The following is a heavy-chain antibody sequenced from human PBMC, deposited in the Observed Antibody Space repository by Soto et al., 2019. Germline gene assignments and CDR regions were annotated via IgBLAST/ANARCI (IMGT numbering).Heavy chain of an antibody. CDR1: GGSISSCGYY. V-gene: IGHV4-31*03. J-gene: IGHJ4*02. CDR2: IYYSGFT. D-gene: IGHD1-26*01. Sequence: QVQLQESGPGLVKPSQTLSLTCTVSGGSISSCGYYWRWIRQHPGKGLEWIGYIYYSGFTYYNPSLKSRVTISVDTSKNQFSLKLSSVTAADTAVYYCARAPIEWGQGTLVTVSS. CDR3: ARAPIE.